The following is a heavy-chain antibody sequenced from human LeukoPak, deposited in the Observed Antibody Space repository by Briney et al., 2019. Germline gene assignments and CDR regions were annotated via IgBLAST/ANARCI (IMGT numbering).Heavy chain of an antibody. V-gene: IGHV3-21*01. J-gene: IGHJ4*02. CDR3: AKSSSKGLDY. CDR2: ISSSSSYI. CDR1: GFTFSSYS. Sequence: GGSPRLSCAASGFTFSSYSMNWVRQAPGKGLEWVSSISSSSSYIYYADSVKGRFTISRDNAKNSLYLQMNSLRAEDTAVYYCAKSSSKGLDYWGQGTLVTVSS. D-gene: IGHD2/OR15-2a*01.